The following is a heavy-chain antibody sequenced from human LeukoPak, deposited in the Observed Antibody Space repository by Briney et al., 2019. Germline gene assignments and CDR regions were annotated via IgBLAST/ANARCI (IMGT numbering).Heavy chain of an antibody. V-gene: IGHV1-69*01. Sequence: GASVKVSCKASGGTFSSYAISWVRQAPGQGLEWMGGIIPIFGTANYAQKFQGRVTITADESTSTAYMELSSLRSEDTAVYYCARDSRPRDRSRNDAFDIWGQGTMVTVSS. CDR3: ARDSRPRDRSRNDAFDI. J-gene: IGHJ3*02. CDR1: GGTFSSYA. CDR2: IIPIFGTA. D-gene: IGHD3-22*01.